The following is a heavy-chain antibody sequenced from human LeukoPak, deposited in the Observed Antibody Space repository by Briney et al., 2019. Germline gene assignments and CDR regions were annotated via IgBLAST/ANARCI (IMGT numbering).Heavy chain of an antibody. CDR2: IIPIFGTA. J-gene: IGHJ6*03. CDR1: GGTFSSYA. V-gene: IGHV1-69*13. Sequence: SVKVSCKASGGTFSSYAISWVRQAPGQGLEWMGGIIPIFGTANYAQKFQGRVTITADESTSTAYMELSSLRSEDTAVYYCARDLTDHYYGRDYYYYMDVWGKGTTVTISS. D-gene: IGHD3-10*01. CDR3: ARDLTDHYYGRDYYYYMDV.